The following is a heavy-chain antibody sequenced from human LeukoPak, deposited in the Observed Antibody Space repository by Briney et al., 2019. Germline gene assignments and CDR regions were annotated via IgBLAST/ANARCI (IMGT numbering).Heavy chain of an antibody. D-gene: IGHD2-2*01. CDR2: ISSSSSYI. V-gene: IGHV3-21*01. J-gene: IGHJ5*02. CDR3: AGDLDPRYCSSTSCYPIDP. Sequence: GGSLRLSCAASGFTFSSYSMNWVRQASGKGLKWVSSISSSSSYIYYADSVKGRFTISRDNAKNSLYLQMNSLRAEDTAVYYCAGDLDPRYCSSTSCYPIDPWGQGTLVTVSS. CDR1: GFTFSSYS.